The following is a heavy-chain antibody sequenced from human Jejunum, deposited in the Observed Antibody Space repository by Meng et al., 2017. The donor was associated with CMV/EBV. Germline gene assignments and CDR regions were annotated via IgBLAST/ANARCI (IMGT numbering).Heavy chain of an antibody. CDR2: ITDSGGST. Sequence: SGFPFRTYPMAWVRQAPGKGLGWVSGITDSGGSTNYADSVKGRFTISRDNSKNTLYLQMNSLRAEDTAVYYCAKGRAGSTSCFDYWGQGTLVTVSS. CDR1: GFPFRTYP. V-gene: IGHV3-23*01. D-gene: IGHD2-2*01. CDR3: AKGRAGSTSCFDY. J-gene: IGHJ4*02.